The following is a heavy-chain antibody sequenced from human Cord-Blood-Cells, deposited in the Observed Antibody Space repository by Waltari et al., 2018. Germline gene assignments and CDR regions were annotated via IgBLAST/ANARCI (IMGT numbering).Heavy chain of an antibody. CDR3: ARDESTVTDY. CDR2: IYSGGST. CDR1: GFTVSSHY. V-gene: IGHV3-66*01. D-gene: IGHD4-4*01. J-gene: IGHJ4*02. Sequence: EVQLVESGGGLVQPGGSLSLSCAASGFTVSSHYMSWVRQAPGKGREWVLVIYSGGSTYYADSVKGRFTISRDNSKNTLYLQMNSLRAEDTAVYYCARDESTVTDYWGQGTLVTVSS.